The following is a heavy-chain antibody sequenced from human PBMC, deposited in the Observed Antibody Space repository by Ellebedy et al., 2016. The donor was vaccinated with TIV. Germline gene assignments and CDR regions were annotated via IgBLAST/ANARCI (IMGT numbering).Heavy chain of an antibody. J-gene: IGHJ5*02. Sequence: AASVKVSCKASGYTFTGYYMHWVRQAPGQGLEWMGWINHNSGATNYVQKFQGRVTMTRDTSITTAYMELRRLTSDDTAVYYCARDSSSYNWFDPWGQGTLVTVSS. CDR2: INHNSGAT. CDR3: ARDSSSYNWFDP. V-gene: IGHV1-2*02. D-gene: IGHD2-2*01. CDR1: GYTFTGYY.